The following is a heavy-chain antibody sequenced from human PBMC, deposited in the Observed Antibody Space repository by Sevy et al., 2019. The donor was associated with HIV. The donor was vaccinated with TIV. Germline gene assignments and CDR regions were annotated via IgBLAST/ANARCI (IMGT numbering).Heavy chain of an antibody. V-gene: IGHV3-15*01. J-gene: IGHJ3*02. Sequence: GGSLRLSCAASGFTFSNAWMSWVRLAPGKGLEWVGRIKSKTDGGTTDYAAPVKGRFTISRDDSKNTLYLQMNSLKTEDTAVYYCTTHWGSFVAFDIWGQGTMVTVSS. CDR3: TTHWGSFVAFDI. CDR2: IKSKTDGGTT. CDR1: GFTFSNAW. D-gene: IGHD3-16*01.